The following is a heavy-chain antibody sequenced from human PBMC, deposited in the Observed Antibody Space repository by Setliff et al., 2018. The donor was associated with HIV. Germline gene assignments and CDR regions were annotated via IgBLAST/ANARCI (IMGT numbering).Heavy chain of an antibody. J-gene: IGHJ6*02. CDR3: AREGYYYYGMDV. CDR2: VSSRGDT. CDR1: DSGTYY. Sequence: SETLSLTCTVSDSGTYYWSWIRQPAGKGLEWIGRVSSRGDTNYNPSLKSRVTMSVDTSKNQFSLKLTSVTASDTAVYYCAREGYYYYGMDVWGQGTTVTV. V-gene: IGHV4-4*07.